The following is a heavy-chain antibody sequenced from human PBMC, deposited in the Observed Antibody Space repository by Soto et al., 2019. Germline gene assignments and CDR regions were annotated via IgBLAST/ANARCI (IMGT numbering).Heavy chain of an antibody. CDR2: VYYRGST. D-gene: IGHD1-1*01. Sequence: SETLSLTCTVSGDSLSDSYWSWIRQPPGKGLEWIGYVYYRGSTNYNPSLRSRVTMSVDTSKNQFSLKLTSVTTADTAVYYCARDSWHDVYFDYWGQGNLVTGSS. J-gene: IGHJ4*02. V-gene: IGHV4-59*01. CDR3: ARDSWHDVYFDY. CDR1: GDSLSDSY.